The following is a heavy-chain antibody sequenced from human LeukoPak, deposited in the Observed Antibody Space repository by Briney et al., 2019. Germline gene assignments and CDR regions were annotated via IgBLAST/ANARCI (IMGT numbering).Heavy chain of an antibody. CDR1: GGTFSSYA. J-gene: IGHJ3*02. CDR3: ARIRDYYDSSGYPGAFDI. Sequence: SVKVSCKASGGTFSSYAISWVRQAPGQGLEWMGGIIPIFGTASYAQKFQGRVTITTDESTSTAYMELSSLRSEDTAVYYCARIRDYYDSSGYPGAFDIWGQGTMVTVSS. CDR2: IIPIFGTA. D-gene: IGHD3-22*01. V-gene: IGHV1-69*05.